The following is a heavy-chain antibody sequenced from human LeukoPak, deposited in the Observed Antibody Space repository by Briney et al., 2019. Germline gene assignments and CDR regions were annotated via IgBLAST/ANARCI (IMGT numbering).Heavy chain of an antibody. CDR1: GVTFSNDG. V-gene: IGHV3-21*01. J-gene: IGHJ4*02. CDR3: ATERACGSSSCVAYYFDS. CDR2: ISASGTYI. Sequence: GGSLRLSCAASGVTFSNDGMGWVRQAPGQGLEWVSSISASGTYIWYADSVKGRFTISRDNAKSSLYLQMDSLRAEDTAVYYCATERACGSSSCVAYYFDSWGQGTLVTVSS. D-gene: IGHD2-2*01.